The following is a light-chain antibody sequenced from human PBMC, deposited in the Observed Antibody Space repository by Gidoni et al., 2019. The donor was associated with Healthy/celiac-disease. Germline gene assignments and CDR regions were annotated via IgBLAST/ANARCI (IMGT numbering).Light chain of an antibody. Sequence: IQMTQSPSSLSASVGDSVTITCRASQSMSSYLNWYQQKPGKAPKLLIYAAPSLQSGVPSRFSGSGSGTDFTLTISSLQPEDFATYYCQQSYSTPPWTFGGGTKVEIK. CDR1: QSMSSY. V-gene: IGKV1-39*01. CDR2: AAP. CDR3: QQSYSTPPWT. J-gene: IGKJ4*01.